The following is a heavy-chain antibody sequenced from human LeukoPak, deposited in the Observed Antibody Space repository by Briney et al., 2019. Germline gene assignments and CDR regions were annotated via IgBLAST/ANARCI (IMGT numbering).Heavy chain of an antibody. CDR1: GFTFSSYS. D-gene: IGHD3-16*01. V-gene: IGHV3-48*01. CDR2: ISSGSSSTI. J-gene: IGHJ4*02. CDR3: VRDLNWAFDY. Sequence: GGSLRLSCAASGFTFSSYSMNWVRQAPGKGLEWVSYISSGSSSTISYADSVKGRFTISRDNAKNSLYLQMNSLRAEDTAVYYCVRDLNWAFDYWGQGTLVTVSS.